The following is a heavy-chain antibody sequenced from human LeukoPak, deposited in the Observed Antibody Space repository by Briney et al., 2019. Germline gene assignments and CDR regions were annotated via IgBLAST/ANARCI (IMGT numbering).Heavy chain of an antibody. D-gene: IGHD2-15*01. CDR1: GFSLSTSGEA. CDR3: SQRGGP. CDR2: IYWNDDK. V-gene: IGHV2-5*01. J-gene: IGHJ5*02. Sequence: ESGPTLVQPTQPLTLTCTFSGFSLSTSGEAVGWIRQPPGKALEWLALIYWNDDKRYGPSLKSRLTITKDTSKNQVVLTMTNMDPVDTATYYCSQRGGPWGQGTLVTVSS.